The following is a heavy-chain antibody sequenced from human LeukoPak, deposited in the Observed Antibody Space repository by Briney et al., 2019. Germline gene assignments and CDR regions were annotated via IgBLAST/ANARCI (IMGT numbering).Heavy chain of an antibody. CDR2: IYNSGST. CDR1: GGSISIYY. D-gene: IGHD1-1*01. Sequence: PSETLSLTCSVSGGSISIYYWSWIRQAPGKGLEWIGYIYNSGSTSYNPSLNSRVTISVDTSKNQFSLKLTSMTAADTAVYYCARQNMRWGYTTGPFDIWGQGTMVTVSS. CDR3: ARQNMRWGYTTGPFDI. V-gene: IGHV4-59*08. J-gene: IGHJ3*02.